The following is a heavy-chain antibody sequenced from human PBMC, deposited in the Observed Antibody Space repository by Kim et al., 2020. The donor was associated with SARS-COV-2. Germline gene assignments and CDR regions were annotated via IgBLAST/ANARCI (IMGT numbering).Heavy chain of an antibody. J-gene: IGHJ4*02. D-gene: IGHD1-26*01. Sequence: GGSLRLSCAVSGFAVSSYHIPWVRQAPEKGLEWVSVIYTSGETYYADSVKGRLTISRDNSKNMVYLPMNSLRVEETALYYCSRVEVGGPLWVPCDFWGQGTLVTVSS. V-gene: IGHV3-53*01. CDR3: SRVEVGGPLWVPCDF. CDR2: IYTSGET. CDR1: GFAVSSYH.